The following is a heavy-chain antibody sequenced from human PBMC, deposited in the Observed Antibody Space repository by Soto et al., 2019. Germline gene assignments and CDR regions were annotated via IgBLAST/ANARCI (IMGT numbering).Heavy chain of an antibody. D-gene: IGHD3-3*01. CDR2: IYHSGST. V-gene: IGHV4-4*02. CDR3: ERDHYDFWSGPNPYYYGMDV. J-gene: IGHJ6*02. Sequence: SETLSLTCAVSGGSISSSNWWSWVRQPPGKGLEWIGEIYHSGSTNYNPSLKSRVTISVDKSKNQFSLKLSSVTAADAAVYYCERDHYDFWSGPNPYYYGMDVWGQGTTVT. CDR1: GGSISSSNW.